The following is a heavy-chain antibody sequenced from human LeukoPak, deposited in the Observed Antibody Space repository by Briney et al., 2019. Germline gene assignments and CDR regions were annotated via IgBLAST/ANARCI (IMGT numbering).Heavy chain of an antibody. V-gene: IGHV1-18*01. CDR1: GYTFTSYG. Sequence: ASVTVSCKASGYTFTSYGISWVRQAPGQGLEWMGWISAYNGNTNYAQKLQGRVTITADESTSTAYMELSSLRSEDTAVYYCARGSQLWLPRDSPFDYWGQGTLVTVSS. J-gene: IGHJ4*02. CDR2: ISAYNGNT. D-gene: IGHD5-18*01. CDR3: ARGSQLWLPRDSPFDY.